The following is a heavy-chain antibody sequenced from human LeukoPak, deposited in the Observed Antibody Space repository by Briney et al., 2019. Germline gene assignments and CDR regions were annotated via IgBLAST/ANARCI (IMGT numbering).Heavy chain of an antibody. D-gene: IGHD6-19*01. CDR2: ISGDGGST. Sequence: PGGSLRLSCAAPGFIFDNYAIHWVRQAPGKGLEWVSLISGDGGSTFYADSVRGRFTISRDNTRKSLSLQMSSLRSEDTALYYCARESETSGWYDYWGQGTQVTVSS. CDR3: ARESETSGWYDY. J-gene: IGHJ4*02. CDR1: GFIFDNYA. V-gene: IGHV3-43*02.